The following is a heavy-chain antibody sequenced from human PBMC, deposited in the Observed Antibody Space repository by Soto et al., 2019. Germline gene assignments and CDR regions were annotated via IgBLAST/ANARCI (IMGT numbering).Heavy chain of an antibody. J-gene: IGHJ4*02. CDR2: IYYSGST. V-gene: IGHV4-59*08. CDR3: ARHRPGSGGSCYDY. Sequence: QVQLQESGPGLVKPSETLSLTCTVSGGSLSSYYWSWIRQPPGKGLEWIGNIYYSGSTNYNPSLKSRVTISVDTSKNQFSLKLSSVTAADTAVYYCARHRPGSGGSCYDYWGQGTLVTVSS. CDR1: GGSLSSYY. D-gene: IGHD2-15*01.